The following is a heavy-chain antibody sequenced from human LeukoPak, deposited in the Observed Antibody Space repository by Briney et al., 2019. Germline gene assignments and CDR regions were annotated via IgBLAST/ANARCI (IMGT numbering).Heavy chain of an antibody. CDR3: AKDRTVYDSSGLDY. CDR2: ISWNSGSI. V-gene: IGHV3-9*01. D-gene: IGHD3-22*01. Sequence: PGGSLRLSCTASGFTFDDYAIHWVRQAPGKGLEWVSGISWNSGSIGYADSVKGRFTISRDNAKNSLYLQMNSLIVEDTALYYCAKDRTVYDSSGLDYWGQGTLVTVSS. CDR1: GFTFDDYA. J-gene: IGHJ4*02.